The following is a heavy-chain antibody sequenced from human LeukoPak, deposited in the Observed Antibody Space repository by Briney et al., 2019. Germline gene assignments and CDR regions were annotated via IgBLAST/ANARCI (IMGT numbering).Heavy chain of an antibody. V-gene: IGHV1-18*01. Sequence: WASVKVSCKASGYTFTSYGISWVRQAPGQGLEWMGWISAYNGNTNHAQKLQGRVTMTTDTSTSTAYMELRSLRSDDTAVYYCARDDSLGIEDAFDIWGQGTMVTVSS. J-gene: IGHJ3*02. CDR3: ARDDSLGIEDAFDI. D-gene: IGHD6-13*01. CDR2: ISAYNGNT. CDR1: GYTFTSYG.